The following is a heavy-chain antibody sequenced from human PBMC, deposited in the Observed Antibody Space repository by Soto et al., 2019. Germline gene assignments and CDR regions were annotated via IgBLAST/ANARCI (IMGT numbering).Heavy chain of an antibody. CDR2: ISAYNGNT. Sequence: SGAEVKKPGASVKVSCQASGYTFTSYGISWVRQAPGQGLEWMGWISAYNGNTNYAQKLQGRVTMTTDTSTSTAYMELRSLRSDDTAVYYCARGWDCSSTSCYEFFDYWGQGTLVTVSS. V-gene: IGHV1-18*01. J-gene: IGHJ4*02. D-gene: IGHD2-2*01. CDR1: GYTFTSYG. CDR3: ARGWDCSSTSCYEFFDY.